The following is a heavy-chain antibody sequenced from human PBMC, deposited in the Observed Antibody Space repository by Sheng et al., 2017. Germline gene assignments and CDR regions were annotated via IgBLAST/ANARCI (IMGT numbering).Heavy chain of an antibody. D-gene: IGHD6-6*01. CDR1: GYSISSGYY. CDR2: IYHSGST. Sequence: QVQLQESGPGLVKPSETLSLTCTVSGYSISSGYYWGWIRQPPGKGLEWIGSIYHSGSTYYNPSLKSRVTISVDTSKNQFSLKLSSVTAADTAVYYLSREIXRELVKHSFDYVGQGTLVPPSP. J-gene: IGHJ4*02. CDR3: SREIXRELVKHSFDY. V-gene: IGHV4-38-2*02.